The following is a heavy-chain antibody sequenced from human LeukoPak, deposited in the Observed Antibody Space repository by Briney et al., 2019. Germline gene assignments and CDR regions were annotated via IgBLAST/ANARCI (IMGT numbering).Heavy chain of an antibody. V-gene: IGHV3-23*01. CDR1: GFTFSTYA. CDR2: ITDSGGNT. CDR3: AKESVGYGSILGRGYYFDY. D-gene: IGHD3-22*01. Sequence: GGSLRLSCAASGFTFSTYAMSWVRQAPGKGLEWVSAITDSGGNTYYAAPVKGRFTISRDNSKNTLYLQMNSLRAEDTAIYYCAKESVGYGSILGRGYYFDYWGQGTLVSVSS. J-gene: IGHJ4*02.